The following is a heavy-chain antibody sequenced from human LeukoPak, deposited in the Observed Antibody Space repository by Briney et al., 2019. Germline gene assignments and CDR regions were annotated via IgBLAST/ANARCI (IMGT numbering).Heavy chain of an antibody. CDR3: ARASIASSVAPFDC. Sequence: SETLSLTCTVSAYSVSSGYSWGCIRQPPGKGLEWIGSIYHSGITYYNPSIKSRVTISVHTSKNQVSLKLSSVTAADTAVYYCARASIASSVAPFDCWGQGTLVTVSS. J-gene: IGHJ4*02. CDR2: IYHSGIT. CDR1: AYSVSSGYS. V-gene: IGHV4-38-2*02. D-gene: IGHD3-3*02.